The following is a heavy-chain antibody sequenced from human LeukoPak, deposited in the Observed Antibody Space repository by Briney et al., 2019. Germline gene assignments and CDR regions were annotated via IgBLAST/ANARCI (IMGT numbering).Heavy chain of an antibody. CDR2: IPGSADTT. J-gene: IGHJ4*02. V-gene: IGHV3-23*01. Sequence: GGSLRLSCAASGFIFSSYAMSCVRQAPGKGLDCVSSIPGSADTTYYAVSVKGRFTISRDNSKNTVYLQMNSLRAEDTAVYYCAKSGLATAIVDFDYWGQGALVTVSS. CDR1: GFIFSSYA. D-gene: IGHD2-2*02. CDR3: AKSGLATAIVDFDY.